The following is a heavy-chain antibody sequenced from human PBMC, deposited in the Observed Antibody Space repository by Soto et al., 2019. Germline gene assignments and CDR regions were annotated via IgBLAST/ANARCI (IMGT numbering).Heavy chain of an antibody. CDR2: ISSSSSYT. Sequence: PGGSLRLSCAASGFTFSTYTMNWVRQAPGKGLEWVSSISSSSSYTYYADSVKGRFTISRDNSKSTLYLQMNSLRAEDTALYYCAKRTPGTTMTYYAMDVWGQGTTVTVSS. CDR1: GFTFSTYT. D-gene: IGHD1-1*01. CDR3: AKRTPGTTMTYYAMDV. V-gene: IGHV3-21*04. J-gene: IGHJ6*02.